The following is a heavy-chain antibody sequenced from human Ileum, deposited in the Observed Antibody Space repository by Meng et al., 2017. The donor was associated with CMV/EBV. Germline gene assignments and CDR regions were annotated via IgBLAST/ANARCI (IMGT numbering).Heavy chain of an antibody. V-gene: IGHV3-15*02. CDR1: GFTFVTTW. J-gene: IGHJ4*02. Sequence: EVHLVESGGALEKPGRSFRLACSASGFTFVTTWRNWVRQAPGKGLEWVGRIKSKANGEMTDYAAPVNGRFLISRDDSRDTVYLQMNSLKIEDTAIYYCTTITADRGMLGVFESWGQGILVTVSS. CDR3: TTITADRGMLGVFES. CDR2: IKSKANGEMT. D-gene: IGHD3-10*01.